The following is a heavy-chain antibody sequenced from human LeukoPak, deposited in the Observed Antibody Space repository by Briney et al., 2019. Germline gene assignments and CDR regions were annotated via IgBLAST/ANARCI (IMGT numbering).Heavy chain of an antibody. J-gene: IGHJ4*02. D-gene: IGHD4-17*01. V-gene: IGHV3-48*04. CDR1: GFAFSSYN. CDR3: ARDDYGAEADY. Sequence: GGSLRLSCAASGFAFSSYNMNWVRQAPGKGLDWVSYISSSSSTIYYADSVKGRFTISRVNAKNSLYLQMNSLRAEDTAVYYCARDDYGAEADYWGQGTLVTVSS. CDR2: ISSSSSTI.